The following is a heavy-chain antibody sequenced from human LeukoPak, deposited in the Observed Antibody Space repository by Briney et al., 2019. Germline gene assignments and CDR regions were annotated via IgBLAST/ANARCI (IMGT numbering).Heavy chain of an antibody. CDR2: ITASGTAM. Sequence: QPGGSLRLSCAASGFTFSSYSMNWVRQAPRKGLEWVSHITASGTAMFYADSVKGRFTISRDNAKNSLYLQMNSLRDEDTAVYYCASSGSYRFDYWGQGTLVTVSS. V-gene: IGHV3-48*02. CDR1: GFTFSSYS. CDR3: ASSGSYRFDY. D-gene: IGHD1-26*01. J-gene: IGHJ4*02.